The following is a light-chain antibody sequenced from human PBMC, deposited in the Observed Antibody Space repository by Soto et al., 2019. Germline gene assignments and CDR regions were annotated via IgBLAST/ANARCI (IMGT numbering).Light chain of an antibody. V-gene: IGKV1-33*01. Sequence: DIQMTPSPSSLSASVGDRVTITCQASQDINNYLNWYQQKPGKAPKLLIYDASNLETGVPSRFSGSGSGTDFTFTISSLQPEDIATYYCQQYDNLPPFTFGQGTLLEIK. CDR3: QQYDNLPPFT. CDR1: QDINNY. J-gene: IGKJ5*01. CDR2: DAS.